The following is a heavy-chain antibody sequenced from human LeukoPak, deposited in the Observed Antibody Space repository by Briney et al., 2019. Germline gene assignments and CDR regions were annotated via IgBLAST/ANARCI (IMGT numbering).Heavy chain of an antibody. J-gene: IGHJ4*02. CDR1: GFTFSTYS. D-gene: IGHD3-10*01. CDR3: AKANPTPRGVNFDY. Sequence: PGGSLRLSCAASGFTFSTYSMNWVRQAPGKGLEWVSSISYSSTYIYYADSVKGRFTISRDNAKNSLYLQMNSLRAEDTAVYYCAKANPTPRGVNFDYWGRGTLVTVSS. CDR2: ISYSSTYI. V-gene: IGHV3-21*01.